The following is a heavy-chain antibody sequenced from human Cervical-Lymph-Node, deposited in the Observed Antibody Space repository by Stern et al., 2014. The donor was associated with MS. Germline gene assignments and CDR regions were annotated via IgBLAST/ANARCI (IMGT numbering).Heavy chain of an antibody. D-gene: IGHD1-1*01. V-gene: IGHV3-30*01. J-gene: IGHJ1*01. CDR1: GFGFSSYA. CDR3: ARGLQEGGTYFQH. CDR2: ISYDGSNE. Sequence: MQLVESGGGVVQPGRSLRLSCAASGFGFSSYAMHWVRQAPGKGLERVAVISYDGSNEYYADSVKGRFTISRDNSKNTMYLQMNSLRVEDTAVYFCARGLQEGGTYFQHWGQGTLVTVSS.